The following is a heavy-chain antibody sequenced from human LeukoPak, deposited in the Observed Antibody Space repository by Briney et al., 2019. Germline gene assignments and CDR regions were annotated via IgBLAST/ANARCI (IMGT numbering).Heavy chain of an antibody. CDR1: GFTFNNAW. Sequence: GGSLRLSCAASGFTFNNAWMNWVRQVPGKGLEWVGRVKSKTDGGTTDYAAPVEGRFIISRDDSENTLWLQMNSLRTEVTAVYYCTSEPRFGRYFESWGQGTLVAVSS. V-gene: IGHV3-15*01. D-gene: IGHD1-26*01. CDR3: TSEPRFGRYFES. CDR2: VKSKTDGGTT. J-gene: IGHJ4*02.